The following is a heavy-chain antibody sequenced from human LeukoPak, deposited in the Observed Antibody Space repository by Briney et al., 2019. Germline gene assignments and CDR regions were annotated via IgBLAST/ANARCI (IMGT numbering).Heavy chain of an antibody. V-gene: IGHV1-2*02. J-gene: IGHJ4*02. D-gene: IGHD2-15*01. CDR2: INPNSGGT. CDR3: ARKGDCSGGSCYQLPDY. CDR1: GYTFTGYY. Sequence: EASVKVSCKASGYTFTGYYMHWVRQAPGQGLEWMGWINPNSGGTNYAQKFQGRVTMTRDTSISTAYMELSRLRSDDTAVYYCARKGDCSGGSCYQLPDYWGQGTLVTVSS.